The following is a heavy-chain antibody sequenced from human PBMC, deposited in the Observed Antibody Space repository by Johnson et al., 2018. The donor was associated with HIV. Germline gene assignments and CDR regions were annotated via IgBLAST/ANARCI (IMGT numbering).Heavy chain of an antibody. CDR3: ARRGTSSSSGLHAFDI. J-gene: IGHJ3*02. D-gene: IGHD6-6*01. V-gene: IGHV3-66*02. CDR2: LYSGGDT. Sequence: MQLVESGGGLVQPGGSLRLSCAASGFTVSSNYMTWVRQGPGRGLEWVSVLYSGGDTYYADSVKGRFTISRDNSKNTLYVQMNSLRAEDTAVYYCARRGTSSSSGLHAFDIWGQGTMVTVSS. CDR1: GFTVSSNY.